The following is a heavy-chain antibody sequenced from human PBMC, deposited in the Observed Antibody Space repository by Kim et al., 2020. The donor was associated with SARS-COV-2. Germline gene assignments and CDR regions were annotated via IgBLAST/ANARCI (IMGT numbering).Heavy chain of an antibody. J-gene: IGHJ6*02. D-gene: IGHD6-25*01. CDR2: IRYDGNER. CDR3: ARGRPLEI. CDR1: GFTLNYFW. V-gene: IGHV3-7*01. Sequence: GGSLRLSCTASGFTLNYFWMTWVRQAPGKGLEWVANIRYDGNERNYVDSVKGRFTISRDNAKNSLYLQMNGLRVDDMAVDYCARGRPLEIWGQGTTVIVSS.